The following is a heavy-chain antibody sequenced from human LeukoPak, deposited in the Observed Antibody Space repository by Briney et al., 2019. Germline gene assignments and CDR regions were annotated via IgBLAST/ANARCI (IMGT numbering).Heavy chain of an antibody. CDR1: GYTFTDND. D-gene: IGHD6-19*01. CDR2: ASPNSENT. J-gene: IGHJ4*02. V-gene: IGHV1-8*01. Sequence: ASVKVSCKASGYTFTDNDINWVRQATGQGLEWMGWASPNSENTGCAPKFHGRVTMTSDTSINTAYMELSSLTSEDTAIYYCARGRAAGDWGQGTLVTVSS. CDR3: ARGRAAGD.